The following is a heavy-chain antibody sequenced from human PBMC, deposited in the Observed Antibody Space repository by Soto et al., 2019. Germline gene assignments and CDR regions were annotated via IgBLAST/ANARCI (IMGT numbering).Heavy chain of an antibody. Sequence: PGESLKISCKGSGYSFTSYWISWVRQMPGKGLEWMGRIDPSDSYTNYSPSFQGHVTISADKSISTAYLQWSSLKASDTAMYYCASTTVTTYYYYGMDVWGQGTTVTVSS. J-gene: IGHJ6*02. D-gene: IGHD4-17*01. CDR1: GYSFTSYW. CDR2: IDPSDSYT. V-gene: IGHV5-10-1*01. CDR3: ASTTVTTYYYYGMDV.